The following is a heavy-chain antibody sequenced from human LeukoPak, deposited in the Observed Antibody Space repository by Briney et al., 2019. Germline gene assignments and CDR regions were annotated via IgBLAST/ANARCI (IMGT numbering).Heavy chain of an antibody. CDR2: ISWNSGSI. Sequence: SLRLSCVASGFTFDTYWMHWVRQAPGKGLEWVSGISWNSGSIGYADSVKGRFTISRDNAKNSLYLQMNSLRAEDTALYYCAKDSNYYDSSGYAFWGQGTLVTVSS. D-gene: IGHD3-22*01. J-gene: IGHJ4*02. CDR3: AKDSNYYDSSGYAF. V-gene: IGHV3-9*01. CDR1: GFTFDTYW.